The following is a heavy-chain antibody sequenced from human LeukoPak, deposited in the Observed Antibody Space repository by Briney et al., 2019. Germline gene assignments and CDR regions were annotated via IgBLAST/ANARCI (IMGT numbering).Heavy chain of an antibody. Sequence: GASVKVSCKASGYTFTSYAMNWVRQAPGQGLEWMGWINTNTGNPTYAQGFTGRFVFSLDTSVSTAYLQISSLKAEDTAVYYCARAPSGGYDFYYYYYYMDVWGKGTTVTVSS. D-gene: IGHD5-12*01. CDR1: GYTFTSYA. CDR3: ARAPSGGYDFYYYYYYMDV. V-gene: IGHV7-4-1*02. J-gene: IGHJ6*03. CDR2: INTNTGNP.